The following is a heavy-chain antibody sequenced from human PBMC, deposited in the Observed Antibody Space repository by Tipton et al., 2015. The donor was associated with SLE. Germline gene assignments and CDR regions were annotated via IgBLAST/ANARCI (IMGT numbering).Heavy chain of an antibody. CDR2: TYYRSKWYN. J-gene: IGHJ3*02. CDR3: ATYSGHPTGPFDI. D-gene: IGHD5-12*01. V-gene: IGHV6-1*01. Sequence: GLVKPSQTLSLTCAISGDSVSSNSAAWNWFRQSPSRGLEWLGRTYYRSKWYNDYALSVKSRLSINPDTSKNQFSLRLTSVTAADTAVYFCATYSGHPTGPFDIWGQGTVVAVSS. CDR1: GDSVSSNSAA.